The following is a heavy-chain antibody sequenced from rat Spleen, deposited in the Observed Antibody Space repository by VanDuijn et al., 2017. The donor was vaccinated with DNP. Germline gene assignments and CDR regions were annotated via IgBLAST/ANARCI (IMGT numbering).Heavy chain of an antibody. CDR1: GYSITSNY. V-gene: IGHV3-1*01. J-gene: IGHJ2*01. CDR3: ARYSLRRLWDY. D-gene: IGHD1-11*01. Sequence: VQLQESGPGLVKPSQSLSLTCSVTGYSITSNYWGWIRKFPGNKMEWIGHISYSGTTTYSPSLKSRISITRDTSKNQFFLQLNSVTTEDMATYYCARYSLRRLWDYWGQGVTVTVSS. CDR2: ISYSGTT.